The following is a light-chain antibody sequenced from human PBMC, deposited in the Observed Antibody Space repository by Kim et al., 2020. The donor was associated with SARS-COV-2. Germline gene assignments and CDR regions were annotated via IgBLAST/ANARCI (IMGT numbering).Light chain of an antibody. Sequence: TPKDKGNIPCQAKQSIDCALRWYQQKPNQPAKLLIKYSSPSISRGPSRFSGRGSGTDFTRTINGLEAEDAVTYYCLQSGGLPYSFGQGTELEI. CDR2: YSS. V-gene: IGKV6-21*02. J-gene: IGKJ2*01. CDR1: QSIDCA. CDR3: LQSGGLPYS.